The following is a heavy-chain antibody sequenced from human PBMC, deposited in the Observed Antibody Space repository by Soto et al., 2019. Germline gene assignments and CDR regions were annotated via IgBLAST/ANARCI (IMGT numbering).Heavy chain of an antibody. CDR2: TYYRSRWYN. CDR3: AGTTSHQWYYMDV. D-gene: IGHD1-7*01. CDR1: GDSVSRNSAA. J-gene: IGHJ6*03. V-gene: IGHV6-1*01. Sequence: PSLALSLTCAISGDSVSRNSAAWYWIRLSASGGLEWLARTYYRSRWYNDYAVSVRSRITVNPDTSKNQFSLQLTSVTPEDTAVYYCAGTTSHQWYYMDVWGKGTTVTVSS.